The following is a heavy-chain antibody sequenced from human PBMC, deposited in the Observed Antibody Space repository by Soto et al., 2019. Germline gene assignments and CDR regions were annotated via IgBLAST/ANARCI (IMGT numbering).Heavy chain of an antibody. V-gene: IGHV1-69*12. J-gene: IGHJ3*02. Sequence: QVQLVQSGAEVKKPGSSVKVSCKASGGTFSSYAISWVRQAPGQGLEWMGGIIPIFGTANYAQKFQGRVTITADESTSTAYRELSSLRSEDTAVYYCASAARPIVVVVAATQNAFDIWGQGTMVTVSS. CDR3: ASAARPIVVVVAATQNAFDI. CDR1: GGTFSSYA. CDR2: IIPIFGTA. D-gene: IGHD2-15*01.